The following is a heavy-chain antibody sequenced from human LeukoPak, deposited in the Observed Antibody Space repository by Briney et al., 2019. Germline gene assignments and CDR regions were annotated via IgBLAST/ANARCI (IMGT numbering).Heavy chain of an antibody. CDR2: ISAYNGNT. D-gene: IGHD2-2*01. V-gene: IGHV1-18*01. Sequence: ASVKVSCKASGYTFTSYGISWVRQAPGQGLEWMGWISAYNGNTNYAQKLQGRVTMTTDTSTSTAYMELRSLRSDDTAVYYCARDVVGGYCSSTSCFKDAFDIWGQGTMVTVSS. CDR3: ARDVVGGYCSSTSCFKDAFDI. CDR1: GYTFTSYG. J-gene: IGHJ3*02.